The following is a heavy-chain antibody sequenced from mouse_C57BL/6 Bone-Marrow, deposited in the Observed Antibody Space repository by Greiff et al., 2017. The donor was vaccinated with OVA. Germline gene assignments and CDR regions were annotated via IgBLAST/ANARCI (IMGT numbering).Heavy chain of an antibody. CDR1: GFSLTSYG. D-gene: IGHD2-1*01. J-gene: IGHJ3*01. CDR3: ARLWYPFAY. V-gene: IGHV2-6*01. CDR2: IWGVGST. Sequence: VNLVESGPGLVAPSQSLSITCTVSGFSLTSYGVDWVRQSPGKGLEWLGVIWGVGSTNYNSALKSRLSISKDNSKSQVFLKMNSLQTDDTAMYYCARLWYPFAYWGQGTLVTVSA.